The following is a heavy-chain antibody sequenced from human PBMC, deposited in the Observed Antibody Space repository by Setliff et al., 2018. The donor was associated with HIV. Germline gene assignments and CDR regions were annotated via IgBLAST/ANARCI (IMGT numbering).Heavy chain of an antibody. CDR1: GGSISSSNYY. CDR2: IYYSGTT. V-gene: IGHV4-39*01. D-gene: IGHD6-19*01. Sequence: SETLSLTCTVSGGSISSSNYYWGWIRQPPGKGLEWIGNIYYSGTTYYSPSLKSRVTISIDSSKNQFSLKLSSVTAADTAVYYCARAGISVAGHSFDYWGQGALVTVS. J-gene: IGHJ4*02. CDR3: ARAGISVAGHSFDY.